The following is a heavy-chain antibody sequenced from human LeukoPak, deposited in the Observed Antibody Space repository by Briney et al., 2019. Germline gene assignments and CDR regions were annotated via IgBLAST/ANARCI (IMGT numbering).Heavy chain of an antibody. V-gene: IGHV4-59*01. CDR3: ARVDGRYYYGSGSYSLALDAFDI. J-gene: IGHJ3*02. CDR2: IYYSGST. Sequence: SETLSLTCAVYGGSFSGYYWSWIRQPPGKGLEWIGYIYYSGSTNYNPSLKGRVTMSVDTSKNQFSLKLSSVTAADTAVYYCARVDGRYYYGSGSYSLALDAFDIWGQGTMVTVSS. D-gene: IGHD3-10*01. CDR1: GGSFSGYY.